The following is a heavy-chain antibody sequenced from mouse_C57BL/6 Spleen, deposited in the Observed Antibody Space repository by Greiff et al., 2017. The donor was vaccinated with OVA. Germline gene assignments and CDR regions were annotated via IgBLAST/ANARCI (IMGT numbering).Heavy chain of an antibody. CDR2: ISSGSSTI. J-gene: IGHJ3*01. V-gene: IGHV5-17*01. CDR1: GFTFSDYG. CDR3: ASPTEFAY. D-gene: IGHD4-1*02. Sequence: EVKVVESGGGLVKPGGSLKLSCAASGFTFSDYGMHWVRQAPEKGLEWVAYISSGSSTISYADTVKGRFTISRDNAKNTLFLQMTSLRSEDTAMYYCASPTEFAYWGQGTLVTVSA.